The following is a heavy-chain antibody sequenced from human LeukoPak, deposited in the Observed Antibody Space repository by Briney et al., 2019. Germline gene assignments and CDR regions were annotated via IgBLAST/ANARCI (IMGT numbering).Heavy chain of an antibody. CDR3: AKETDDYVWGSYRPDY. CDR2: ISGSGGST. J-gene: IGHJ4*02. CDR1: GFTFSSYG. D-gene: IGHD3-16*02. Sequence: GGSLRLSCAASGFTFSSYGMSWVRQAPGKGLEWVSAISGSGGSTYYADSVKGRFTISRDNSKNTLYLQMNSLRAEDTAVYYCAKETDDYVWGSYRPDYWGQGTLVTVSS. V-gene: IGHV3-23*01.